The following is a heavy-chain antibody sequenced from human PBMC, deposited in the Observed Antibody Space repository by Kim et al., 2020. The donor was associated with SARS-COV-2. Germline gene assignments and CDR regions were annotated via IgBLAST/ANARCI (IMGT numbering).Heavy chain of an antibody. Sequence: GGSLRLSCAASGFTVRSNHMSWVRQAPGKGLEWVSVIYYNGDQTYYADSVKGRFTISRHNSKNMVYLEMNSLRVEDTAVYYCVRDSIVVVTANLHYYYGIGVWGQGTGVTVPS. CDR1: GFTVRSNH. J-gene: IGHJ6*02. V-gene: IGHV3-53*04. CDR2: IYYNGDQT. D-gene: IGHD2-21*02. CDR3: VRDSIVVVTANLHYYYGIGV.